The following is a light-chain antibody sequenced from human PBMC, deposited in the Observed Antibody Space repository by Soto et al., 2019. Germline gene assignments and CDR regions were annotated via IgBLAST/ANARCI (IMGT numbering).Light chain of an antibody. CDR1: QSVSSSY. CDR2: AAY. Sequence: EIVLTQSPGTLSLSPGERATLSCRASQSVSSSYLAWYQQNPGQAPRLLINAAYSRATGIPDRFSDSGSGTDFALTISRPEPEDFAVYFCQEYDSSPLTFGGGTKVEIK. V-gene: IGKV3-20*01. J-gene: IGKJ4*01. CDR3: QEYDSSPLT.